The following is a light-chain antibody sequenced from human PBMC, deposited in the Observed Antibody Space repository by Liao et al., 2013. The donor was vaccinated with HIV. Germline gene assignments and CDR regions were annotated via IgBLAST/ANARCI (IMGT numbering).Light chain of an antibody. V-gene: IGLV3-1*01. Sequence: SYDLTQPPSVSVSPGQTASISCSGDKLGEKFACWYQQKPGQSPVLVIYQDSKRPSGIPERFSGSNSGNTATLTISGTQTMDEADYYCQAWDSSTVVFGTGTRVTVL. J-gene: IGLJ1*01. CDR2: QDS. CDR1: KLGEKF. CDR3: QAWDSSTVV.